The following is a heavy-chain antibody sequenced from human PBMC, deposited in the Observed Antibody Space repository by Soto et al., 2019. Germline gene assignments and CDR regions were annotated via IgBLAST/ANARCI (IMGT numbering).Heavy chain of an antibody. V-gene: IGHV3-74*01. CDR3: VRAVDY. CDR1: GFTFSSYW. CDR2: INSDGSDA. J-gene: IGHJ4*02. D-gene: IGHD4-17*01. Sequence: EVQLVESGGDIVQPGGSLRLSCAASGFTFSSYWMYWVRQAPGKGLVWVSRINSDGSDARYADFVKGRFTISRDNAKETLYLQTNSLGVEDTAVYYCVRAVDYWGQGTLVTVSS.